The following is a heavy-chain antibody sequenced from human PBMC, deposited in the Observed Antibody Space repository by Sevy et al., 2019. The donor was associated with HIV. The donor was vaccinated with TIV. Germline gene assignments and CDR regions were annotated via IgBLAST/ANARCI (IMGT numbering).Heavy chain of an antibody. CDR1: GDSISSSPYY. V-gene: IGHV4-39*01. CDR2: IYYSGST. D-gene: IGHD3-9*01. Sequence: SETLSLTCTVSGDSISSSPYYRGWIRQSHGKGLEWIGSIYYSGSTYYNPSLKSRVPISVDTSKNQFSLKLNSVTAADTAVYYCARQVGQLRFFDWSPGYFDYWGQGILVTVFS. CDR3: ARQVGQLRFFDWSPGYFDY. J-gene: IGHJ4*02.